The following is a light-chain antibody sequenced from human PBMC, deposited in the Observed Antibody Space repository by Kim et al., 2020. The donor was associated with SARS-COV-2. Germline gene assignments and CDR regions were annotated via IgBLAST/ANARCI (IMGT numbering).Light chain of an antibody. V-gene: IGLV3-19*01. Sequence: ALGQTVRITCQGASLRSYYATWYQQKPGQAPIVVIYGKNNRPSGIPDRFSGSSSGNTASLTITGTQAGDEADYYCNSRDSNDNVVFGGGTQLTVL. CDR2: GKN. J-gene: IGLJ2*01. CDR1: SLRSYY. CDR3: NSRDSNDNVV.